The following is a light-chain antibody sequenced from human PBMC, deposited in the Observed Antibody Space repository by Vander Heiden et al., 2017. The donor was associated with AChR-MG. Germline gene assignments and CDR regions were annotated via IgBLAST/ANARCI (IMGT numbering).Light chain of an antibody. CDR2: EVS. J-gene: IGLJ2*01. CDR1: SSDVGGYNY. CDR3: SSYTSSSTPVV. V-gene: IGLV2-14*01. Sequence: SALTQPASVSGSPGQSTTISCTGTSSDVGGYNYVSWYQQHPGKAPKLMIYEVSNRPSGVPNRFSGSKSGNTASLTISGLQAEDEADYYCSSYTSSSTPVVFGGGTKLTVL.